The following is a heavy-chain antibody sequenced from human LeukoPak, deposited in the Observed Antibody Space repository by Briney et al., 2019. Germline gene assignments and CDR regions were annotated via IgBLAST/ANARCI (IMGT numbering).Heavy chain of an antibody. CDR2: INQDGNAK. J-gene: IGHJ4*02. D-gene: IGHD4-17*01. V-gene: IGHV3-7*01. CDR1: GHTFSNCW. CDR3: ARVNPDYGDNHFDY. Sequence: PGGSLRLSCAASGHTFSNCWMTWVRQAPGKGLEWVANINQDGNAKYYVDSVKGRFTISRDNAKNSLYLQMNSLRAEDTAVYYCARVNPDYGDNHFDYWGQGTLVTVSS.